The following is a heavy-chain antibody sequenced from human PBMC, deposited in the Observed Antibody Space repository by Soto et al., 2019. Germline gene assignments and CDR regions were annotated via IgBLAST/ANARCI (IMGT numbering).Heavy chain of an antibody. V-gene: IGHV4-39*01. CDR2: IYYSGST. CDR3: ATSPGQQLAHPKRWFDP. CDR1: GGSISSSSYY. Sequence: SETLSLTCTVSGGSISSSSYYWGWIRQPPGKGLEWIGSIYYSGSTYYNPSLKSRVTISVDTSKNQFSLKLSSVTAADTAVYYCATSPGQQLAHPKRWFDPWGQGTLVTVSS. J-gene: IGHJ5*02. D-gene: IGHD6-13*01.